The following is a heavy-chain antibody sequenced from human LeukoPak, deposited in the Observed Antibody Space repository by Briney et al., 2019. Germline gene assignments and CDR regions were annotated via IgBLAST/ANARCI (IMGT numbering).Heavy chain of an antibody. CDR2: MYHSGST. CDR1: GGSVTSGSLY. V-gene: IGHV4-61*01. J-gene: IGHJ3*02. Sequence: SETLTLSCTVSGGSVTSGSLYWSCIRQPPGKTLEWIGYMYHSGSTNYNPSLKSRITISVDTSRNELSLELSSVTTADTAVYYCATGRSYYDILTGYLPDAFDIWGQETLVTVSS. D-gene: IGHD3-9*01. CDR3: ATGRSYYDILTGYLPDAFDI.